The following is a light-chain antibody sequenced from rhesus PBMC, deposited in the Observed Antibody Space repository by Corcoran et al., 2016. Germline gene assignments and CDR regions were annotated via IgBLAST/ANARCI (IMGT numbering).Light chain of an antibody. CDR1: ENVNNS. Sequence: DIQMTQSPSSLSASVGDRVTITCRASENVNNSLHWYQQKPGNAPTLLIYPASTLQRGVPSRFSGSGSGTDYTFTISSLQPEDVATYYCQHSYGTPLTFGGGTKVEIK. CDR3: QHSYGTPLT. V-gene: IGKV1-74*01. CDR2: PAS. J-gene: IGKJ4*01.